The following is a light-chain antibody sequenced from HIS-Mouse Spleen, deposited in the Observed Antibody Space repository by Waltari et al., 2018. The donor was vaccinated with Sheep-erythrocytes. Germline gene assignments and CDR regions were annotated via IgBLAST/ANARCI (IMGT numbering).Light chain of an antibody. CDR1: SSDVGSYNL. V-gene: IGLV2-23*01. CDR2: EGS. CDR3: CSYAGSSTPWV. J-gene: IGLJ3*02. Sequence: QSALTQPASVSGSPGQSITISCTGTSSDVGSYNLVSWYHQHPGKAPKLMIYEGSKRPSGVSNRFSGSKSGNTASLPIPGLQAEDEADYYCCSYAGSSTPWVFGGGTKLTVL.